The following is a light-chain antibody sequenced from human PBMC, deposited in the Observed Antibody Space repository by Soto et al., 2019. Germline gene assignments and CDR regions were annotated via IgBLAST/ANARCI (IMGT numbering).Light chain of an antibody. CDR2: DAS. CDR3: QQYNSYPWT. V-gene: IGKV1-5*01. CDR1: QSISSW. J-gene: IGKJ1*01. Sequence: DIQMTQSPSTLSASVGDRVTITCRASQSISSWLAWYQQKPGKAPKLLIYDASRLESGCPSTFSCSGSGTEFTLTISSLQPDDFATYYCQQYNSYPWTFGQGTKVEIK.